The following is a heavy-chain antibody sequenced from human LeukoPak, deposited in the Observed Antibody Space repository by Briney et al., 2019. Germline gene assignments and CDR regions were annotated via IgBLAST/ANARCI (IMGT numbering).Heavy chain of an antibody. J-gene: IGHJ6*02. Sequence: ASVKVSCKASGYTFTSYYIHWVRQAPGQGLEWMGLVNPSGGSPGYTQKFQGRVTMTRDTSTSTVYMELSSLRSEDTAVYYCARGSPLYYDFWSGHRNFRPGRGNYYYYGMDVWGQGTTVTVSS. CDR1: GYTFTSYY. V-gene: IGHV1-46*01. CDR3: ARGSPLYYDFWSGHRNFRPGRGNYYYYGMDV. D-gene: IGHD3-3*01. CDR2: VNPSGGSP.